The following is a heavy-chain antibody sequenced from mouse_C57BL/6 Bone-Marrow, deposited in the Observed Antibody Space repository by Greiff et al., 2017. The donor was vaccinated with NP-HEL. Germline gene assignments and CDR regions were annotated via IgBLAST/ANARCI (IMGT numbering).Heavy chain of an antibody. CDR1: GYTFTSYW. J-gene: IGHJ1*03. Sequence: QVQLQQSGAELVKPGASVKLSCKASGYTFTSYWMHWVKQRPGQGLEWIGMIHPNSGSTNYNEKFKSKATLTVDKSSSTAYMQLSSLTSEDSAVYYCARSSSGYEWYFDVWGTGTTVTVSS. D-gene: IGHD3-2*02. CDR3: ARSSSGYEWYFDV. V-gene: IGHV1-64*01. CDR2: IHPNSGST.